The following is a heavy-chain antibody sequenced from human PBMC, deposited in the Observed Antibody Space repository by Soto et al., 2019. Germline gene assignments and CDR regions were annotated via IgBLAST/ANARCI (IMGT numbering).Heavy chain of an antibody. CDR1: GGAFTDYI. D-gene: IGHD1-26*01. CDR2: IIPMFGTP. Sequence: ASVKVSCKASGGAFTDYIFDWVRQAPGQGLEWMGGIIPMFGTPKYAQKFRHRVTISADVSTGTAYMELTRLRFDDTAVYYCAGGRDQPPVGLYFESWGEGTRVTVSS. J-gene: IGHJ4*02. V-gene: IGHV1-69*13. CDR3: AGGRDQPPVGLYFES.